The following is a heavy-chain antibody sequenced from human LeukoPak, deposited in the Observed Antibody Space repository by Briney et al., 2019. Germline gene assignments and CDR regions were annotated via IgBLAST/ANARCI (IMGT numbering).Heavy chain of an antibody. CDR3: ARLTRYCSGDSCYFDY. CDR2: IYPGDSDT. Sequence: GESLQISCKGSGYPFTNCWIGWVRQLPGKGLEWMGIIYPGDSDTRYSPSFQGQVTISADKSINTAYLQWSSLKASDTAIYYCARLTRYCSGDSCYFDYWGQGTLVTVSS. CDR1: GYPFTNCW. J-gene: IGHJ4*02. V-gene: IGHV5-51*01. D-gene: IGHD2-15*01.